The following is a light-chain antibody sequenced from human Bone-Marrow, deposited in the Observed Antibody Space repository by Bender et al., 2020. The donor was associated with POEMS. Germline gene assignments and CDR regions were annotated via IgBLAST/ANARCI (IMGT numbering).Light chain of an antibody. J-gene: IGLJ3*02. V-gene: IGLV1-44*01. CDR1: SSNIGAHA. CDR3: AVWDDSLNGWV. CDR2: SSH. Sequence: QSVLTQPPSASGTPGQRVTISCSGGSSNIGAHAVNWYQHLPGTAPKLLIYSSHRRPSEVPDRVSGSRSSTSATLAISGLQSEDEADYYCAVWDDSLNGWVFGGGTKLTVL.